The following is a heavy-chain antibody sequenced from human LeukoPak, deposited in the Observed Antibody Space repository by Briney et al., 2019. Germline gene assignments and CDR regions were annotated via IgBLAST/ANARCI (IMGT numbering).Heavy chain of an antibody. CDR3: ARDRPSNWFDP. V-gene: IGHV1-2*02. D-gene: IGHD6-6*01. J-gene: IGHJ5*02. CDR1: GFTFTGYY. Sequence: ASVKVSCKASGFTFTGYYLHWVRQAPGQGLEWMGFINPNTGGTVYAQKFHGRVIITRDTSITTAYMELRRLTSDDTAVYYCARDRPSNWFDPWGQGTLVTVSS. CDR2: INPNTGGT.